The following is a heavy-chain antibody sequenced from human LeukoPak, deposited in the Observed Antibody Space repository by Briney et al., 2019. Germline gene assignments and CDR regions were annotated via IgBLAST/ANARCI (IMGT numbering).Heavy chain of an antibody. Sequence: SVKVSCKASGGTFSSYAISWVRQAPGQGLEWMGGIIPIFGTANYAQKFQGRVTITADKSTSTAYMELSSLGSEDTAVYYCARQRYYDSSGQFDPWGQGTLVTVSS. CDR2: IIPIFGTA. V-gene: IGHV1-69*06. J-gene: IGHJ5*02. CDR1: GGTFSSYA. D-gene: IGHD3-22*01. CDR3: ARQRYYDSSGQFDP.